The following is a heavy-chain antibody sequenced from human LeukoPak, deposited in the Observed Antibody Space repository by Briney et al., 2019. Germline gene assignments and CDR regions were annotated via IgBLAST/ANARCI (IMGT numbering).Heavy chain of an antibody. Sequence: SETLSLTCTVSGGSISSSSYYWGWIRQPPGKGLEWLGSIYYSGSTYYNPSLKSRVTISVDTSKNQFSLKLSSVTAADTAVYYCARDRELTGDPGVFDYWGQGTLVTVSS. CDR1: GGSISSSSYY. D-gene: IGHD7-27*01. J-gene: IGHJ4*02. CDR2: IYYSGST. V-gene: IGHV4-39*07. CDR3: ARDRELTGDPGVFDY.